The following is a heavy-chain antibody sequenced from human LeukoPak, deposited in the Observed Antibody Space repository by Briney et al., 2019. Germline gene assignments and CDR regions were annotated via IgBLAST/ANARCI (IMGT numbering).Heavy chain of an antibody. CDR1: GGSISSSSYY. CDR3: ARHGTAGGRLVN. J-gene: IGHJ4*02. CDR2: IYYSGGT. D-gene: IGHD6-13*01. Sequence: PSETLSLTCTVSGGSISSSSYYWGWIRQPPGKGLEWIGHIYYSGGTNYNPSFKSRVIMSVDTSKSQFALNLRSVTAADTAVYYCARHGTAGGRLVNWGQGTLVSVSS. V-gene: IGHV4-61*05.